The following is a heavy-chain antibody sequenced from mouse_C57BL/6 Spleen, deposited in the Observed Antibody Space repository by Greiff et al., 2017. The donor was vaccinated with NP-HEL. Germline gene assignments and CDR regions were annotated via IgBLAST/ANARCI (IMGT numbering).Heavy chain of an antibody. CDR2: ISDGGSYT. Sequence: EVQLQESGGGLVKPGGSLKLSCAASGFTFSSYAMSWVRQTPEKRLEWVATISDGGSYTYYPDNVKGRFTISRDNAKNNLYLQMSHLKSEDTAMYYCAREDYSNHYAMDYWGQGTSVTVSS. V-gene: IGHV5-4*01. D-gene: IGHD2-5*01. J-gene: IGHJ4*01. CDR1: GFTFSSYA. CDR3: AREDYSNHYAMDY.